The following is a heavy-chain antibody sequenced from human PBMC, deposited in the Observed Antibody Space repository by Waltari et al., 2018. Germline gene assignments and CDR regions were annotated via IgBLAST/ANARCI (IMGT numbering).Heavy chain of an antibody. V-gene: IGHV1-2*02. D-gene: IGHD1-26*01. Sequence: QVQLVQSGAEVKKPGASVKVSCKASGYTFTGYYMHWVRQAPGQGLEWMGWINPNSGGTNYAQKFQGRVTMTRDTSISTAYMELSRLRSDDTAVYYCARDPSGSPWRNAFDIWGQGTMVTVSS. CDR2: INPNSGGT. CDR1: GYTFTGYY. J-gene: IGHJ3*02. CDR3: ARDPSGSPWRNAFDI.